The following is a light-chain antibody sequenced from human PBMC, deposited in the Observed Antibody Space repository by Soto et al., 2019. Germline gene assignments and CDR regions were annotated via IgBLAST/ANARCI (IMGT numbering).Light chain of an antibody. CDR2: GDG. CDR3: QSYDTSLSTWV. CDR1: TSNIGAGYD. V-gene: IGLV1-40*01. Sequence: QAVVTQSPSVSGAPGQRVTISCTGSTSNIGAGYDVHWYQQVPATAPKLLIYGDGKRPSGVPDRFSNSKSATSASLAITGLQAEDEADYYCQSYDTSLSTWVFGGGTKLTVL. J-gene: IGLJ3*02.